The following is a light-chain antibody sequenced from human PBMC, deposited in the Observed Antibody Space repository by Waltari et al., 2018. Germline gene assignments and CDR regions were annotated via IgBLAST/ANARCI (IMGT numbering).Light chain of an antibody. Sequence: EIVLTQSPGTLSLSPGERATLSCRASQSVSRTLAWYQQKPGQAPRLLIYGASTRATGIPDRFSGGGSGTDFSLTINRLEPEDFAVYYCQHYVRLPATFGQGTKVEIK. CDR2: GAS. J-gene: IGKJ1*01. CDR3: QHYVRLPAT. CDR1: QSVSRT. V-gene: IGKV3-20*01.